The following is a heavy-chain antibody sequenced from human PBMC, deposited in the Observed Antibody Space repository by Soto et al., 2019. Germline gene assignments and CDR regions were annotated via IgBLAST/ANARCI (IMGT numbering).Heavy chain of an antibody. D-gene: IGHD6-13*01. V-gene: IGHV2-5*02. CDR3: AHVLGTAADPYTWFDP. CDR1: GFSLSTTGVG. CDR2: IYWDDDK. J-gene: IGHJ5*02. Sequence: QITLRESGPTLVKPTQTLTLTCTFSGFSLSTTGVGVGWIRQPPGKALEWLALIYWDDDKRYSPSLKSRLTITNDTSKTQVVLTMTNIDPVDTATYYCAHVLGTAADPYTWFDPWGQGTLVTVSS.